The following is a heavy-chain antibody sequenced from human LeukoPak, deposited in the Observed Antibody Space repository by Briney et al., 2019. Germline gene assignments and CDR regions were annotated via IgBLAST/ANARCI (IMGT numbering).Heavy chain of an antibody. CDR3: ARGSWYYDSSGYPY. CDR2: IYYSGST. J-gene: IGHJ4*02. D-gene: IGHD3-22*01. Sequence: SETLSLTCTVSGGSISSYYWSWIRQPPGKGLEWIGYIYYSGSTDYNPSLKSRVTISVDTSKIQFSLKLSSVTAADTAVYYCARGSWYYDSSGYPYWGQGTLVTVSS. V-gene: IGHV4-59*01. CDR1: GGSISSYY.